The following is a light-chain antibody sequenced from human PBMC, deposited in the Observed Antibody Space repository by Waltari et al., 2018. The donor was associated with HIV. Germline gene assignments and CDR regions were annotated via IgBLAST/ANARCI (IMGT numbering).Light chain of an antibody. Sequence: NLMLTQPRSVSESPGQTVTIPCTRSSGRFGSNFVQWYQQRPGSSPATVIFEDDQRPAGVPDRFSGSIDRSSNSAYLTISGLKPEDEADYYCQSYDTTNRWIFGGGTQLTVL. CDR3: QSYDTTNRWI. CDR2: EDD. J-gene: IGLJ2*01. V-gene: IGLV6-57*01. CDR1: SGRFGSNF.